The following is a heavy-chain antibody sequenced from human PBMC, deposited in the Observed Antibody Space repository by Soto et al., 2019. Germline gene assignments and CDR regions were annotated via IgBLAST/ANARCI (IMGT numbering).Heavy chain of an antibody. D-gene: IGHD5-12*01. V-gene: IGHV3-23*01. Sequence: GGSLRLSCAASGFTFSSYAVSWVRQAPGKGLEWVSAISGSGGSTYYADSVKGRFTISRDNSKNTLYLQMNSLRAEDTGVYYWARGLRNDYGVDVRGQGTTVTVSS. CDR1: GFTFSSYA. CDR2: ISGSGGST. CDR3: ARGLRNDYGVDV. J-gene: IGHJ6*02.